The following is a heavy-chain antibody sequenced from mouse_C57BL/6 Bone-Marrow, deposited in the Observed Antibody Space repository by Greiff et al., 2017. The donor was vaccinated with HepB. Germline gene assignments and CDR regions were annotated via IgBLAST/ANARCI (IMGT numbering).Heavy chain of an antibody. J-gene: IGHJ2*01. D-gene: IGHD1-1*01. CDR1: GYAFSSSW. CDR3: ATYYYDFDY. V-gene: IGHV1-82*01. CDR2: IYPGDGDT. Sequence: VQRVESGPELVKPGASVKISCKASGYAFSSSWMNWVKQRPGKGLEWIGRIYPGDGDTNYNGKFKGKATLTADKSSSTAYMQLSSLTSEDSAVYFCATYYYDFDYWGQGTTLTVSS.